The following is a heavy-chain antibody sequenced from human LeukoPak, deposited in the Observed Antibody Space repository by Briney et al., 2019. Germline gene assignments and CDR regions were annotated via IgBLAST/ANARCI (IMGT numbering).Heavy chain of an antibody. CDR1: GGSIGDDY. CDR2: IHYSGDT. J-gene: IGHJ4*02. V-gene: IGHV4-59*01. CDR3: SRLVGVNRGSEDY. D-gene: IGHD4/OR15-4a*01. Sequence: SETLSLTCGVSGGSIGDDYWTWLRQPPGQGLEYIGFIHYSGDTDSNPSLKSRVTMSVDASKNEFSLRLKYVTAADTAIYYCSRLVGVNRGSEDYWGQGILVTVSS.